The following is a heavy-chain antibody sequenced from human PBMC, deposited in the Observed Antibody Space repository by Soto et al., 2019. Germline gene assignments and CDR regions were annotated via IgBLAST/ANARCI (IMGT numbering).Heavy chain of an antibody. CDR3: AKVSTTHTFGPLDP. J-gene: IGHJ5*02. V-gene: IGHV3-9*01. D-gene: IGHD1-1*01. CDR1: GFTFDDYG. Sequence: EVQLVESGGGLVQPGRSVRLSCAASGFTFDDYGMHWVRQAPGKGLEWVSGISWNSGSIGYADSVKGRFIISGDKGKKSLYLQMNNLRPEETACYFCAKVSTTHTFGPLDPWGQGTLVTVSS. CDR2: ISWNSGSI.